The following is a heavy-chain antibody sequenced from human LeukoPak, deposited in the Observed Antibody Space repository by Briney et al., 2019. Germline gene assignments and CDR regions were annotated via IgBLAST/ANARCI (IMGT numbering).Heavy chain of an antibody. CDR1: GGSISSYY. J-gene: IGHJ4*02. D-gene: IGHD4-11*01. V-gene: IGHV4-59*01. Sequence: KSSETLSLTCTVSGGSISSYYWSWIRQPRGKGLEWIGYIYHSGGTNYNPSLKSRVTISVDTSKNQFSLKLSSVTAADTAVYYCASQTRSNCVGYWGQGTLVTVSS. CDR3: ASQTRSNCVGY. CDR2: IYHSGGT.